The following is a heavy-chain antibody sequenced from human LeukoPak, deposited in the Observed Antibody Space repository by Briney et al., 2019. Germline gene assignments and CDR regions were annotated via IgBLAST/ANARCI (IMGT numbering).Heavy chain of an antibody. V-gene: IGHV4-4*07. CDR1: GGSISSYY. CDR3: AGDDFWSGYYAFFDY. D-gene: IGHD3-3*01. J-gene: IGHJ4*02. CDR2: IYTSGST. Sequence: SETLSLTCTVSGGSISSYYWGWIRQPAGKGLEWIGRIYTSGSTNYNPSLKSRVTMLVDTSKNQFSLKLSSVTAADTAVYYCAGDDFWSGYYAFFDYWGQGTLVTVSS.